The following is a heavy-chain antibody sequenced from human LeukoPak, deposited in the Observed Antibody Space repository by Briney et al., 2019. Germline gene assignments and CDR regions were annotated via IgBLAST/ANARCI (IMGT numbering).Heavy chain of an antibody. J-gene: IGHJ4*02. Sequence: PGGSLRLSCAASGFTFSSYSMNWVRQAPGKGLEWVAGISDSGGSTNYADSVKGRFTISRDNAKNTLYLQMNSLRAEDTAVYSCAKRGVVIRVILVGFHKQAYYFDSWGQGALVTVSS. D-gene: IGHD3-10*01. CDR1: GFTFSSYS. CDR3: AKRGVVIRVILVGFHKQAYYFDS. V-gene: IGHV3-23*01. CDR2: ISDSGGST.